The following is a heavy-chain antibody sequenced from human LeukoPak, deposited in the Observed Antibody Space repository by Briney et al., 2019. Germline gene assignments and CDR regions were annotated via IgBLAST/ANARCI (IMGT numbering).Heavy chain of an antibody. D-gene: IGHD2-21*02. CDR2: IYYSGST. J-gene: IGHJ4*02. V-gene: IGHV4-39*01. Sequence: PSETLSLTCTVSGGSISSSSYYWGWIRQPPGKGLEWIGSIYYSGSTYYNPSLKSRVTISVDTSKNQFSLELSSVTAADTAVYYCASSVVTAFDYWGQGTLVTVSS. CDR3: ASSVVTAFDY. CDR1: GGSISSSSYY.